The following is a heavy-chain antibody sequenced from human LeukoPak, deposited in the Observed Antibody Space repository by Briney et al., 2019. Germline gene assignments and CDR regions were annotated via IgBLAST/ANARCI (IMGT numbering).Heavy chain of an antibody. D-gene: IGHD2-2*01. CDR2: IIPIFGTA. CDR3: ARDAVYCSNTSCPLGY. J-gene: IGHJ4*02. V-gene: IGHV1-69*05. Sequence: SVKVSCKASGGTFSSYAISWVRQAPGQGLEWMGGIIPIFGTANYAQKFQGRVTITTDESTSTAYMALSSLRSEDTAVYYCARDAVYCSNTSCPLGYWGQGTLVTVSS. CDR1: GGTFSSYA.